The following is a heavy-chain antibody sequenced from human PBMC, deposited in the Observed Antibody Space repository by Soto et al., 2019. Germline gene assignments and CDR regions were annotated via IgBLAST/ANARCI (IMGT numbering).Heavy chain of an antibody. CDR2: ISGSGGST. D-gene: IGHD3-10*01. CDR1: GFTFSSYA. Sequence: GGSLRLSCAASGFTFSSYAMSWVRQAPGKGLEWVSAISGSGGSTYYADSVKGRFTISRDNSKNTLYLQMNSLRAEDTAVYYCAKDEDYYGSGSYYNSGGGAFDIWGQGTMVTVSS. CDR3: AKDEDYYGSGSYYNSGGGAFDI. V-gene: IGHV3-23*01. J-gene: IGHJ3*02.